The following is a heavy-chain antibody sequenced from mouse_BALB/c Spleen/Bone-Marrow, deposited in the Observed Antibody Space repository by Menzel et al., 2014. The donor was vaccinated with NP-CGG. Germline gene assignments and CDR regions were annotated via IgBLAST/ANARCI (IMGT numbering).Heavy chain of an antibody. D-gene: IGHD1-1*01. CDR3: ARGGSSRAWFAY. Sequence: QVQLKQSGPGLVAPSQSLSITCTVSEFSLTSYGVHWVRRPPGKGLEWLGVIWAGGSTNYNSALMSRLSISKDNSKSQVFLKMNSLQTDDTAMYYCARGGSSRAWFAYWGQGTLVTVSA. V-gene: IGHV2-9*02. CDR2: IWAGGST. J-gene: IGHJ3*01. CDR1: EFSLTSYG.